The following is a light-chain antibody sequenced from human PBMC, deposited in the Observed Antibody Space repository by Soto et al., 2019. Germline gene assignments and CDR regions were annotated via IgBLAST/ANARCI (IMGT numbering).Light chain of an antibody. V-gene: IGLV2-23*02. CDR2: GVT. CDR3: CSYAGSTTLL. Sequence: QSALTQPASVSGSPGQSITISCTGTSSDVGSYNLVSWYQQHPGKAPKLMISGVTKRPPGVSDRFSGSKSGNTASLTISGLQAEDEAYYYCCSYAGSTTLLFGGGTKLTVL. CDR1: SSDVGSYNL. J-gene: IGLJ2*01.